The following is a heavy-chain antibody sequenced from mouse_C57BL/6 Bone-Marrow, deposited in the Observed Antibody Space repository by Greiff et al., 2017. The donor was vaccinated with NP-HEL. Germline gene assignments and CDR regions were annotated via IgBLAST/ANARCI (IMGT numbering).Heavy chain of an antibody. CDR3: ARAHLLAY. CDR1: GYTFTSYG. V-gene: IGHV1-58*01. J-gene: IGHJ3*01. Sequence: EVQLKESGAELVRPGSSVKMSCKTSGYTFTSYGINWVKQRPGQGLDWIGYIYIGNGYTEYNEKFKGKATLTLDTSSRPAYMQLSSLTSEDSAIYVCARAHLLAYWGQGTLVTVSA. CDR2: IYIGNGYT.